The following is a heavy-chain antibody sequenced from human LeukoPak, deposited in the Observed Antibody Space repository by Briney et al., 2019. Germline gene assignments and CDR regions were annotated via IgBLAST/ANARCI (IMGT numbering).Heavy chain of an antibody. CDR3: ARRWTGENTFDI. J-gene: IGHJ3*02. Sequence: SETLSLTCIVSGVSINSRYWGWVRQPAGKGLEWIEHICSSGSTFYNPSLKSRVTISVDTSTNHFYLKLTSVTAADTALYYCARRWTGENTFDIWGQGTMVTVSS. V-gene: IGHV4-4*07. CDR2: ICSSGST. CDR1: GVSINSRY. D-gene: IGHD3/OR15-3a*01.